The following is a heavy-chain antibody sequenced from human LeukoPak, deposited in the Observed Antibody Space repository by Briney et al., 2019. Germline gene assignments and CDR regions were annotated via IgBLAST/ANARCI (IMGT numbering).Heavy chain of an antibody. CDR1: GFTISSTY. J-gene: IGHJ4*02. Sequence: PGGSLRLSCAASGFTISSTYMNWVRQAPGKGLEWVSLIYSGGSTVYADSVKGRFTISRDNSRNTVYLQMISLRAEDTAVYYCARAPKLVPDYWGQGTLVTVSS. D-gene: IGHD6-6*01. V-gene: IGHV3-53*01. CDR2: IYSGGST. CDR3: ARAPKLVPDY.